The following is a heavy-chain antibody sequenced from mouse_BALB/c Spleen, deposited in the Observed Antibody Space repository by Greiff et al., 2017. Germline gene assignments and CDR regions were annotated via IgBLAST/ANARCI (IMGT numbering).Heavy chain of an antibody. V-gene: IGHV5-15*02. D-gene: IGHD1-1*01. CDR3: ARVHYGSSYYAMDY. J-gene: IGHJ4*01. CDR2: ISNLAYSI. Sequence: DVHLVESGGGLVQPGGSRKLSCAASGFTFSDYGMAWVRQAPGKGPEWVAFISNLAYSIYYADTVTGRFTISRENAKNTLYLEMSSLRSEDTAMYYCARVHYGSSYYAMDYWGQGTSVTVSS. CDR1: GFTFSDYG.